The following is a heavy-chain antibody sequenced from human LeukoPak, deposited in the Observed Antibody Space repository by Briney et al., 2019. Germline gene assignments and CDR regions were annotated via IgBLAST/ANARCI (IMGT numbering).Heavy chain of an antibody. Sequence: PSETLSLTCTVSGGSISYYYGSWIRQPAGKGLEWIGRIYTSGSTNYNPSLKSRITMSVDTSKNQFSLKLSSVTAADTAVYYCARGDRATAMAVRYYFDYWGQGTLVTVSS. D-gene: IGHD5-18*01. V-gene: IGHV4-4*07. CDR1: GGSISYYY. J-gene: IGHJ4*02. CDR3: ARGDRATAMAVRYYFDY. CDR2: IYTSGST.